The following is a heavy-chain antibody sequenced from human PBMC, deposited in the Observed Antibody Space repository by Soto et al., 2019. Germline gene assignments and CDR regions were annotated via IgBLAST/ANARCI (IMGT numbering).Heavy chain of an antibody. CDR1: GFTFSSYA. CDR2: ISGSGGST. J-gene: IGHJ4*02. D-gene: IGHD2-15*01. V-gene: IGHV3-23*01. CDR3: EKGEGGACNAFDY. Sequence: GGSLRLSCAASGFTFSSYAMSWVRQAPGKGLEWVSAISGSGGSTYYADSVKGRFTISIDNAKNTLFLQMTRRRAEDTAVYCCEKGEGGACNAFDYWGQGTLVTVSS.